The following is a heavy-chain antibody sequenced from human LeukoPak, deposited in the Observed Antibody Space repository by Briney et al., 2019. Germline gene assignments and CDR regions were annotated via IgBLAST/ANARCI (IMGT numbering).Heavy chain of an antibody. J-gene: IGHJ4*02. Sequence: SVKVSCKASGGTFSSYAISWVRQAPGQGLEWMGGIIPIFGTANYAQKFQGRVTITADESTSTAYMELSSLGSEDTAVYYCAREAHTVRNYYDSSGYYPLRYWGQGTLVTVSS. D-gene: IGHD3-22*01. CDR2: IIPIFGTA. CDR1: GGTFSSYA. CDR3: AREAHTVRNYYDSSGYYPLRY. V-gene: IGHV1-69*01.